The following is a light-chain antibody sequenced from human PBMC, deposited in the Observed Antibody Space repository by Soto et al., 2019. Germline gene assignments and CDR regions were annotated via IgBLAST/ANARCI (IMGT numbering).Light chain of an antibody. CDR3: QTWGTGIHVV. CDR2: INSDGSH. V-gene: IGLV4-69*01. CDR1: SGHSSYA. J-gene: IGLJ2*01. Sequence: VLTQSPSASASLGASVKLTCTLSSGHSSYAIAWHQQQPEKGPRYLMKINSDGSHSKGDGIPDRFSGSSSGAERYLTISSLQSEDEADYYCQTWGTGIHVVFGGGTKLTVL.